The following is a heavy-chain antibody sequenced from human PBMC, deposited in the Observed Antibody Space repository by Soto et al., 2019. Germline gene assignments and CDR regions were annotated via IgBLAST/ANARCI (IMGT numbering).Heavy chain of an antibody. CDR2: ISESVGST. Sequence: GGSLRLSCAASGFTFSSYAMSWVRQAPGKGLEWVSAISESVGSTYYADFVKGRFTISRDNAKNSLYLQMNSLRAEDTAVYYCARAPHSFAYCSSTSCYTLGGRTNYYYGMDVWGQGTTVTVSS. CDR1: GFTFSSYA. CDR3: ARAPHSFAYCSSTSCYTLGGRTNYYYGMDV. D-gene: IGHD2-2*02. V-gene: IGHV3-23*01. J-gene: IGHJ6*02.